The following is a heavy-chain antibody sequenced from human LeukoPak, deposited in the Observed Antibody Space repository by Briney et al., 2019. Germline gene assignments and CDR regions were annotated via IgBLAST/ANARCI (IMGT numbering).Heavy chain of an antibody. CDR1: GFTFSTFG. CDR3: AKDLRGYNYGAFDY. CDR2: IWHDGTDK. V-gene: IGHV3-33*06. Sequence: PGGSLRLSCAASGFTFSTFGMHWVRQAPGKGLEWVAAIWHDGTDKYYTDSVKGRFTISRDNSKNTLYLQMNSLRAEDTAVYYCAKDLRGYNYGAFDYWGQGTLVTVSS. J-gene: IGHJ4*02. D-gene: IGHD5-18*01.